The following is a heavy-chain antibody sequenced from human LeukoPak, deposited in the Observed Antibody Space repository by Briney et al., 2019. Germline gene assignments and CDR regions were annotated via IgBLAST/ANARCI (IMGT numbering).Heavy chain of an antibody. CDR2: KSYDGSNK. Sequence: GGSLRHFRAASGFHFSRYRVHLGRQAPGKGLGGVGVKSYDGSNKYYADPVKGRVTISRDNSKKTLYLQMNSLRAEDTAVYYCAKDNHRVVVVAATFDYWGQGTLVTVSA. CDR1: GFHFSRYR. CDR3: AKDNHRVVVVAATFDY. V-gene: IGHV3-30*18. D-gene: IGHD2-15*01. J-gene: IGHJ4*02.